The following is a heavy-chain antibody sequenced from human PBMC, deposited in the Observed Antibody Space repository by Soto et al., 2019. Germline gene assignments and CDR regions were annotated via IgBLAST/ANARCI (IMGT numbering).Heavy chain of an antibody. D-gene: IGHD2-8*01. J-gene: IGHJ6*02. V-gene: IGHV1-18*01. CDR1: GYTFTSYG. CDR2: ISAYNGNT. CDR3: ARAGSVVLMVYATHYYGMDV. Sequence: QVPLVQSGAEVKKPGASVKVSCKASGYTFTSYGISWVRQAPGQGLEWMGWISAYNGNTNYAQKLQGRVTMTTDTSTSTAYMELRSLRSDDTAVYYCARAGSVVLMVYATHYYGMDVWGQGTTVTVSS.